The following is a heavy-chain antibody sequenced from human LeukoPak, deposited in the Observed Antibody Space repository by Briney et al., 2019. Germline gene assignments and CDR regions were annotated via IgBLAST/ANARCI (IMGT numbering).Heavy chain of an antibody. Sequence: SETLSLTCTVSGGSISSYHWSWIRQPPGKGLEWIGYISYSGNTNYNPSLKSRVTISVDTPKNRFSLKLNSLTAADTAVYYCARDSYYSKMGVWGQGTTVTASS. V-gene: IGHV4-59*01. CDR2: ISYSGNT. CDR3: ARDSYYSKMGV. J-gene: IGHJ6*02. CDR1: GGSISSYH.